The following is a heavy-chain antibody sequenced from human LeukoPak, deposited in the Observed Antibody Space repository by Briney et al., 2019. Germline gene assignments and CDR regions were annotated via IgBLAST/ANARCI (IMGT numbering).Heavy chain of an antibody. CDR2: INPNSGGT. CDR3: ARDILTGLDAFDI. J-gene: IGHJ3*02. V-gene: IGHV1-2*02. CDR1: GYTFTGYY. D-gene: IGHD3-9*01. Sequence: ASVKVSCKASGYTFTGYYMHWVRQAPGQGLEWMGWINPNSGGTNYAQKFQGRVTMTGDTSISTAYMELSRLRSDDTAVYYCARDILTGLDAFDIWGQGTMVTVSS.